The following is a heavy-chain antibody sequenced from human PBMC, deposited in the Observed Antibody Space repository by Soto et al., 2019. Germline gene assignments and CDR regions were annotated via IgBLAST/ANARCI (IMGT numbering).Heavy chain of an antibody. J-gene: IGHJ6*02. D-gene: IGHD5-18*01. CDR2: ISVSGGST. V-gene: IGHV3-23*01. CDR1: GFTFSSYA. Sequence: GSLRLSCAASGFTFSSYAMSWVRQAPGKGLEWVSAISVSGGSTYYADSVKGRFTISRDNSKNTLYLQMNSLRAADTAVYYCAKERLVQLWPHYYYYGMDVWGQGTTVTVSS. CDR3: AKERLVQLWPHYYYYGMDV.